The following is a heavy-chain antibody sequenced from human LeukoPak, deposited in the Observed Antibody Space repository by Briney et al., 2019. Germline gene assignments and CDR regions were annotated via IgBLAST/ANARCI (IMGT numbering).Heavy chain of an antibody. V-gene: IGHV1-8*03. CDR1: GYTFTSYD. J-gene: IGHJ6*03. D-gene: IGHD6-13*01. Sequence: ASVKVSCKASGYTFTSYDINWVRQATGQGLEWMGWMNPNSGNTGYAQKFQGRVTITRNTSISTAYMELSSLRSEDTAVYYCARGLRGSSWIAIYYYYYMDVWGKGTTVTVSS. CDR2: MNPNSGNT. CDR3: ARGLRGSSWIAIYYYYYMDV.